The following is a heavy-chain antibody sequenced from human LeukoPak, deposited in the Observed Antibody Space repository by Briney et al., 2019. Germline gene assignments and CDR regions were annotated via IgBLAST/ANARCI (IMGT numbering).Heavy chain of an antibody. CDR2: IYYSGST. CDR3: ARGGTVVNGFDY. J-gene: IGHJ4*02. CDR1: GGSISTYY. D-gene: IGHD4-23*01. Sequence: SETLSLTCTVSGGSISTYYWSWIRQPPGKGLEWIGYIYYSGSTNYNPSLKSRVTMSLDTFTNKFSLKLISVTAADTAVYYCARGGTVVNGFDYWGQGTLVTVSS. V-gene: IGHV4-59*01.